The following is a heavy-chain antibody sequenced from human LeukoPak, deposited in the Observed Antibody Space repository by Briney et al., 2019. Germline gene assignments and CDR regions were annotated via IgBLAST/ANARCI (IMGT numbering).Heavy chain of an antibody. Sequence: SETLSLTCTVSGGSISSYYWSWIRQPPGKGLEWIGYIYYSGSTNYNPSLKSRVAISVDTSKNQFSLKLSSVTAADTAVYYCARPLRYFDWLPGNWGQGTLVTVSS. V-gene: IGHV4-59*08. J-gene: IGHJ4*02. CDR1: GGSISSYY. CDR2: IYYSGST. D-gene: IGHD3-9*01. CDR3: ARPLRYFDWLPGN.